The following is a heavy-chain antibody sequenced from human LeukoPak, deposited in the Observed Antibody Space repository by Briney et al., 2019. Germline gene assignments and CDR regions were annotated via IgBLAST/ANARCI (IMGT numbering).Heavy chain of an antibody. CDR1: GGSISSGGYY. D-gene: IGHD2-21*02. Sequence: SQTLSLTCTVSGGSISSGGYYWSWIRQHPGKGLEWIGYIYYSGSTYYSGSTYYNPPLKSRATISVDTSKNQFSLNLSSATAADTAVYYCARYVVVTAKYYFDYWGQGTLVTVSS. V-gene: IGHV4-31*03. J-gene: IGHJ4*02. CDR2: IYYSGSTYYSGST. CDR3: ARYVVVTAKYYFDY.